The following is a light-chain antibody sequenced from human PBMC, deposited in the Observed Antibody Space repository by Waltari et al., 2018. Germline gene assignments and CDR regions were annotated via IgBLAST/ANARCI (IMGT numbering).Light chain of an antibody. CDR1: SLRQNF. V-gene: IGLV3-19*01. Sequence: SSDLTQDPAVSVALGQTVRITCQGDSLRQNFASWYQQKPGQAPVLVIFGVGNRPSGIPDRFSGSNAGQTSHLTITGALAADEADYYCTSRDITGQHWVFGGGTLLTVL. CDR3: TSRDITGQHWV. CDR2: GVG. J-gene: IGLJ3*02.